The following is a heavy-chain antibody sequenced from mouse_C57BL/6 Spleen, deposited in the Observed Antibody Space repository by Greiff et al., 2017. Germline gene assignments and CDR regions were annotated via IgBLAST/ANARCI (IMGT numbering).Heavy chain of an antibody. Sequence: EVQLVESGEGLVKPGGSLKLSCAASGFTFSSYAMSWVRQTPEKRLEWVAYISSGGDYIYYADTVKCRFTITRDNARNPLYLQISSLKSEDTAMYYCTRDYDGYYDYAMDYWGQGTSVTVSS. CDR2: ISSGGDYI. D-gene: IGHD2-3*01. V-gene: IGHV5-9-1*02. CDR3: TRDYDGYYDYAMDY. J-gene: IGHJ4*01. CDR1: GFTFSSYA.